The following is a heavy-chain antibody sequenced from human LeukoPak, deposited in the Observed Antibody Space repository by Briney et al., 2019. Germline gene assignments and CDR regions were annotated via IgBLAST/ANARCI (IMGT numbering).Heavy chain of an antibody. V-gene: IGHV3-48*04. J-gene: IGHJ4*02. D-gene: IGHD6-25*01. CDR3: AREVIPYSSGDF. Sequence: PGGSLRLSCVASGSTFSSYSMNWVRQAPGKGLEWVAYIKSSSSPIYYADSVKDRFTISRDNAKNSLYLQMNSLRAEDTAVYYCAREVIPYSSGDFWGQGTLVTVSS. CDR1: GSTFSSYS. CDR2: IKSSSSPI.